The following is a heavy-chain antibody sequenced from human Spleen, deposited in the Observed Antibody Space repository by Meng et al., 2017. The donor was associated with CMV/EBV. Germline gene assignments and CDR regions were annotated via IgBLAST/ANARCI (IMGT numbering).Heavy chain of an antibody. CDR1: FSNYA. J-gene: IGHJ5*02. Sequence: FSNYAISWVRQAPGQGLEWMGGIIPLFGTANYAQKFQGRVTIIRDESTSTAYMELSSLTSEDTAVYYCARELHCSSSGCYGGSRFDPWGQGTLVTVSS. D-gene: IGHD2-2*01. CDR3: ARELHCSSSGCYGGSRFDP. CDR2: IIPLFGTA. V-gene: IGHV1-69*05.